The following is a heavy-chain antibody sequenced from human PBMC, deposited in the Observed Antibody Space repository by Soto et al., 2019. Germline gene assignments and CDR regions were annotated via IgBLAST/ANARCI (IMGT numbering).Heavy chain of an antibody. V-gene: IGHV4-59*01. CDR2: IYYSEST. Sequence: SETLSLTCTVSGGSISSYYLSWIRQPPGKGLEWIGYIYYSESTNYNPSLKSRVTISVDTSKNQFSLKLSSVTAADTAVYYCARALGGDYFDYGMDVWGQGTTVTVSS. D-gene: IGHD4-17*01. CDR3: ARALGGDYFDYGMDV. J-gene: IGHJ6*02. CDR1: GGSISSYY.